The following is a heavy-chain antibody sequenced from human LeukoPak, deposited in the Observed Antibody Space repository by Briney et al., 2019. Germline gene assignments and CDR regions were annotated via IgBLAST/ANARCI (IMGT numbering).Heavy chain of an antibody. Sequence: GGSLRLSCEASGFIPRDYAMIWVRQAPGKWLEWVSVISNSGETTYYADSVKGRFTISRDNSKNTVCLQMDGLRAEDTAVYYCAKGQRTDSWYSPGDYWGQGTLVTVSS. J-gene: IGHJ4*02. CDR1: GFIPRDYA. V-gene: IGHV3-23*01. CDR3: AKGQRTDSWYSPGDY. D-gene: IGHD2-21*01. CDR2: ISNSGETT.